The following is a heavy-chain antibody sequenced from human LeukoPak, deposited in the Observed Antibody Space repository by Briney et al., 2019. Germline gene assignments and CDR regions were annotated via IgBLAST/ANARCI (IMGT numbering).Heavy chain of an antibody. CDR2: ISYDGSNK. CDR1: RFIFSSYG. CDR3: AKDLSGRKGSFDY. J-gene: IGHJ4*02. Sequence: GGSLRHSCAAPRFIFSSYGMHWVRQAPGKGLEWVAVISYDGSNKHYADSVKGRFTISRDNSKNTLYLQMNSLRAEDTAVYYCAKDLSGRKGSFDYWGQGTLVTVSS. V-gene: IGHV3-30*18. D-gene: IGHD3-10*01.